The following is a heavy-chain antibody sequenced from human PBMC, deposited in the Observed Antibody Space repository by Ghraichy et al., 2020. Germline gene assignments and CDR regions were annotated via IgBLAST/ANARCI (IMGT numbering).Heavy chain of an antibody. J-gene: IGHJ6*03. CDR3: ARNELGRLPAYMDV. CDR1: GFNFNDYY. D-gene: IGHD7-27*01. Sequence: GGSLRLSCAVSGFNFNDYYMTWIRQAPGKGLEWISYISSSSSYTNYADSVKGRFTISRDNAKKSLYLQLRSLRADDTAVYYCARNELGRLPAYMDVWGKGTTVTVSS. V-gene: IGHV3-11*06. CDR2: ISSSSSYT.